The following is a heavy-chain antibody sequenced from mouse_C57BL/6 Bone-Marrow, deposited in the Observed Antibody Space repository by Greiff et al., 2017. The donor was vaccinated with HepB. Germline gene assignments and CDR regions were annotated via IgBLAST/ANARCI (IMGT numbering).Heavy chain of an antibody. Sequence: QVQLQQPGTELVKPGASVKLSCKASGYTFTSYWMHWVKQRPGQGLEWIGNINPSNGDTNYNEKFKSKATLTVDKSSSTAYMQLGSLTSEDSAVYYCGRLGTVVAHYYDMDYWGQGTSVTVSS. CDR3: GRLGTVVAHYYDMDY. CDR1: GYTFTSYW. D-gene: IGHD1-1*01. V-gene: IGHV1-53*01. J-gene: IGHJ4*01. CDR2: INPSNGDT.